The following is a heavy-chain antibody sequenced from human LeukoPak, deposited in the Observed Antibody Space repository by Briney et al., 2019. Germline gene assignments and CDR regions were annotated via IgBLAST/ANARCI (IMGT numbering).Heavy chain of an antibody. CDR3: ARALWFGAHYYYYMDV. CDR1: GYTFTSYG. J-gene: IGHJ6*03. D-gene: IGHD3-10*01. CDR2: ISAYNGNT. V-gene: IGHV1-18*01. Sequence: ASVKVSCKASGYTFTSYGISWVRQAPGQGLEWMGWISAYNGNTNYAQKFQGRVTITADKSTSTAYMELSSLRSEDTAVYYCARALWFGAHYYYYMDVWGKGTTVTVSS.